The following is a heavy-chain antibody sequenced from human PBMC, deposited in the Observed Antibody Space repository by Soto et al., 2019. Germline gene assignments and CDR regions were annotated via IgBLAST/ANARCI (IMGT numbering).Heavy chain of an antibody. D-gene: IGHD2-21*01. CDR1: GFRFSSYS. J-gene: IGHJ5*02. CDR3: ANPRSSLLWPPFDP. CDR2: ISSNGSSS. Sequence: QVKLVESGGGVVQSGGSRRLSCEASGFRFSSYSIHWVRQAPGKGLEWVAVISSNGSSSDFADSVKGRFAISRDNSRKNTVYLQMNNLRPDDTAVYYCANPRSSLLWPPFDPWGHGTLVSVSS. V-gene: IGHV3-30*09.